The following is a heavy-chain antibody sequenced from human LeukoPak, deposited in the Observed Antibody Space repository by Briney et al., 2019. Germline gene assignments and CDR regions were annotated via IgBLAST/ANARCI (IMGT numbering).Heavy chain of an antibody. CDR2: TNGDGSDT. V-gene: IGHV3-74*01. Sequence: GGSLRLSCVASGFTLSNSWMHWVRQAPGKGLVWVSRTNGDGSDTSYADSVKGRFTISRDSATNTLYLQMNSLRAEDTAIYYCVRDGEYSHGIDFDYWGQGTLVTVSP. D-gene: IGHD5-18*01. CDR3: VRDGEYSHGIDFDY. CDR1: GFTLSNSW. J-gene: IGHJ4*02.